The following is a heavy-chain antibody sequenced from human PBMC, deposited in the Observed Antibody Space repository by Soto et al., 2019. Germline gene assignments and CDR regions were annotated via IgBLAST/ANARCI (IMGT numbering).Heavy chain of an antibody. CDR1: GFSLSNARMG. CDR2: IFSNDEK. Sequence: QVTLKESGPVLVKPTETLTLTCTVSGFSLSNARMGVSWIRQPPGKALEWLAHIFSNDEKSYSTSLNSRLTISQDTSKSHVVLTITNMDPVDTATYYCARGYSYGFWYFALWGRGTLVTVSS. V-gene: IGHV2-26*01. D-gene: IGHD5-18*01. CDR3: ARGYSYGFWYFAL. J-gene: IGHJ2*01.